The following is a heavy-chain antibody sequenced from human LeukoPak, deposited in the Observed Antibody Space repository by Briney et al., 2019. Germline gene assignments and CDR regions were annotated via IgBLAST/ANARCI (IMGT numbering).Heavy chain of an antibody. D-gene: IGHD4-17*01. Sequence: PGGSLRLSCAASGFSFSSYWMKWIRQAPGKGLEWVASINQDASEKHLVDSVKGRFTISRDNAKNSLFLRMNSLRVEDTAVYYCTTYSAFDVWGQGTMVTLSS. V-gene: IGHV3-7*05. CDR3: TTYSAFDV. CDR1: GFSFSSYW. CDR2: INQDASEK. J-gene: IGHJ3*01.